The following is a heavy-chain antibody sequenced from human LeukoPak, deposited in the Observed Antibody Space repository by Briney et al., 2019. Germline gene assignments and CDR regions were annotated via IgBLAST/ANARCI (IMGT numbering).Heavy chain of an antibody. CDR3: ARILDSAWGELGY. J-gene: IGHJ4*02. CDR1: GFTFSSYV. D-gene: IGHD6-19*01. CDR2: ISYDGSNK. Sequence: GGSLRLSCAASGFTFSSYVMHWVRQAPDKGLEWVAIISYDGSNKYYADSVKGRFTISRDNSKNTLYLQMNSLRAEDTAVYYCARILDSAWGELGYWGQGTLVSVSS. V-gene: IGHV3-30*04.